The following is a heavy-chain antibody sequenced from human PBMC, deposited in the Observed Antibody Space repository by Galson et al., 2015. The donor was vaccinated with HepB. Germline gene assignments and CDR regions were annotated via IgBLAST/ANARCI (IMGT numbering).Heavy chain of an antibody. CDR1: GFTFSTYS. CDR2: VSSSSIYK. J-gene: IGHJ4*02. D-gene: IGHD3-22*01. Sequence: SLRLSCAASGFTFSTYSLNWVRQAPGKGLEWVSAVSSSSIYKYYADSVKGRFTISRDNAKNSLYVQMNNLRVEDTAVYYCARGRGDIGGYYAFDYWGKGALVTVSS. V-gene: IGHV3-21*06. CDR3: ARGRGDIGGYYAFDY.